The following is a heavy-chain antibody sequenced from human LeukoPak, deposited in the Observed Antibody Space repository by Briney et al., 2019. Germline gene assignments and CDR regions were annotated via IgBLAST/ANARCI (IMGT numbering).Heavy chain of an antibody. D-gene: IGHD1-7*01. CDR1: GFTFSDYY. CDR3: ASSAGAMELNY. Sequence: PGGSLRLSCAASGFTFSDYYMSWIRQAPGKGLEWVSYISSSSYTNYADSVKGRFTISRDNAKNSLYLQMNSLRAEDTAVYYCASSAGAMELNYWGQGTLVTVSS. CDR2: ISSSSYT. V-gene: IGHV3-11*03. J-gene: IGHJ4*02.